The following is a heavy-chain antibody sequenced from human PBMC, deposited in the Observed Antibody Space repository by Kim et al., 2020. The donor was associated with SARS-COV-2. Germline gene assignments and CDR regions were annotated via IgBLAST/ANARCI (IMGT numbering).Heavy chain of an antibody. CDR1: GGTFSSYA. CDR2: IIPIFGTA. Sequence: SVKVSCKASGGTFSSYAISWVRQAPGQGLEWMGGIIPIFGTANYAQKFQGRVTITADESTSTAYMELSSLRSEDTAVYYCARVFEYSYGYGSFDYWGQGTLVTVSS. CDR3: ARVFEYSYGYGSFDY. J-gene: IGHJ4*02. D-gene: IGHD5-18*01. V-gene: IGHV1-69*13.